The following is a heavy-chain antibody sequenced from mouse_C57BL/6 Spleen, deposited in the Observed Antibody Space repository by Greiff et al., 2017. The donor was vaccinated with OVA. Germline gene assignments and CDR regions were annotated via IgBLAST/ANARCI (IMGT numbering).Heavy chain of an antibody. CDR3: AMGLTAQATSDY. J-gene: IGHJ2*01. CDR2: IHPSDSDT. Sequence: QVHVKQSGAELVKPGASVKVSCKASGYTFTSYWMHWVKQRPGQGLEWIGRIHPSDSDTNYNQKFKGKATLTVDKSSSTAYMQLSSLTSEDSAVYYGAMGLTAQATSDYWGQGTTLTVSS. CDR1: GYTFTSYW. D-gene: IGHD3-2*02. V-gene: IGHV1-74*01.